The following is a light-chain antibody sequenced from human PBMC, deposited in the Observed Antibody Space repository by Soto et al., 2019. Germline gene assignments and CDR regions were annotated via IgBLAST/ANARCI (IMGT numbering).Light chain of an antibody. J-gene: IGKJ1*01. CDR2: KTS. Sequence: DTPMTQSPSSLSASVGDGVNIXCRASQSIGSGFVWYQQRTGEAPKPLIYKTSILENGVTSRFSGSGYGKEFNISISSLQPDDFATYECHQYNSYWTFGQGTKVDIK. V-gene: IGKV1-5*03. CDR3: HQYNSYWT. CDR1: QSIGSG.